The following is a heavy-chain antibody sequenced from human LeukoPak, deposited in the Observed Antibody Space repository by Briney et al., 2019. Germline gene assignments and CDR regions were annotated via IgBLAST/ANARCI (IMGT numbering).Heavy chain of an antibody. V-gene: IGHV1-18*01. CDR1: GYTFTSYG. CDR2: ISAYNGNT. CDR3: ARSIAAAQEGYYYYMDV. J-gene: IGHJ6*03. D-gene: IGHD6-13*01. Sequence: ASVKVSCKASGYTFTSYGISWVRQAPGQGLEWMGWISAYNGNTNYAQKLQGRVTMTTDTSTSTAYMELRSLRSDDTAVYYCARSIAAAQEGYYYYMDVWGKGTTVTVSS.